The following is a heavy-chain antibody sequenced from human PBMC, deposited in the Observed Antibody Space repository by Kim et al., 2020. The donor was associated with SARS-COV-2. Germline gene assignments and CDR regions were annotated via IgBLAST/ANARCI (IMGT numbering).Heavy chain of an antibody. D-gene: IGHD2-2*01. CDR2: ISAYNCNT. CDR1: GYTFTSYG. J-gene: IGHJ5*02. V-gene: IGHV1-18*04. CDR3: AREIVVDKPQNWFDP. Sequence: ASVKVSCKASGYTFTSYGISWVRQAPGQGLEWMGWISAYNCNTNYAQKLQGRVTMTTDTSTSTAYMELRSLRSDDTAVYYCAREIVVDKPQNWFDPWGQGTLVTVSS.